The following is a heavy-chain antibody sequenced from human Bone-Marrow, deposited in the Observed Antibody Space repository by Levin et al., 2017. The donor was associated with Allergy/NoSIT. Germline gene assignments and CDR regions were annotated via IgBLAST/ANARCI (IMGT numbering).Heavy chain of an antibody. V-gene: IGHV4-31*03. CDR1: GGSISSGGYY. CDR3: AGGGPYYYGSGSHYFDY. Sequence: LRLSCTVSGGSISSGGYYWSWIRQHPGKGLEWIGYIYYSGSTYYNPSLKSRVTISVDTSKNQFSLKLSSVTAADTAVYYCAGGGPYYYGSGSHYFDYWGQGTLVTVSS. D-gene: IGHD3-10*01. CDR2: IYYSGST. J-gene: IGHJ4*02.